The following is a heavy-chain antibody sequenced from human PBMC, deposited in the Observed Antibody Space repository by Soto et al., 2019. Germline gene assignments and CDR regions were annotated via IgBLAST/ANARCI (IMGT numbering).Heavy chain of an antibody. CDR2: IRDGGEST. CDR3: APHVHCSGGSCHHDAFDI. J-gene: IGHJ3*02. CDR1: GFIFGNYM. D-gene: IGHD2-15*01. V-gene: IGHV3-23*01. Sequence: EVQLLESGGGLVQPGESLRLSCAVSGFIFGNYMMTWVRQAPGKGLEWVSTIRDGGESTYYADSVKGRFTISRDNSKNTLYLQMDSLGVEDTAVYYCAPHVHCSGGSCHHDAFDIRGQGTMVTVSS.